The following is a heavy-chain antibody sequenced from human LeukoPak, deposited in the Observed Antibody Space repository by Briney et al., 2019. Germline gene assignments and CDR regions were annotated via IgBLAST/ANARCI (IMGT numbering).Heavy chain of an antibody. CDR1: GGSITDYY. J-gene: IGHJ5*02. CDR2: IYTSGST. CDR3: ARDSCRSASCYNNWFDP. Sequence: PSETLSLTCTVSGGSITDYYWSWVRQPAGKGLEWIGRIYTSGSTNYNPSLKSRVTMSVDKYKNQFSLKLRSVTAADTAVYFCARDSCRSASCYNNWFDPWGQGTLVTVSS. V-gene: IGHV4-4*07. D-gene: IGHD2-2*01.